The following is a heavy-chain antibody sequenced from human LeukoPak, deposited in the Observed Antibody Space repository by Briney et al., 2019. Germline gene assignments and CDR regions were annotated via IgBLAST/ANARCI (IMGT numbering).Heavy chain of an antibody. V-gene: IGHV3-7*01. J-gene: IGHJ6*03. D-gene: IGHD3-16*01. CDR3: ARSPWAHYYHYVDV. CDR2: IKQDGSEK. CDR1: GFTFSSYW. Sequence: GGSLRLSCAASGFTFSSYWMSWVRQAPGKGLEWVANIKQDGSEKYYVDSVKGRFTISRDNAKNSLYLQMNSLRAEDTAVYYRARSPWAHYYHYVDVSGKRTTVTVS.